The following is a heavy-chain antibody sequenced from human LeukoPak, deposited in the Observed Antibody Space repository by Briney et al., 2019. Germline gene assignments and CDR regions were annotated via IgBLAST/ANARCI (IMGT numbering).Heavy chain of an antibody. CDR1: GGSISSYY. CDR2: IYYSGTT. CDR3: ARGEPAFSSGWYTYYFDY. J-gene: IGHJ4*02. D-gene: IGHD6-19*01. V-gene: IGHV4-59*01. Sequence: SETLSLTCTVSGGSISSYYWSWIRQTPGEGLEWIGYIYYSGTTNYNPSLRSRVAISLDTSKNQFSLKLSSVTAADTAVYYCARGEPAFSSGWYTYYFDYWGQGTLVTVSS.